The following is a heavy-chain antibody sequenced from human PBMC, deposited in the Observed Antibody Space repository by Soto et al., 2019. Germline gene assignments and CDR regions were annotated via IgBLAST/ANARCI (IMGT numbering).Heavy chain of an antibody. CDR3: ARGGYSGRHSCYWIDP. J-gene: IGHJ5*02. CDR2: IYYSGGT. D-gene: IGHD2-2*01. CDR1: GDSISSGGYY. Sequence: SETLSLTCSVSGDSISSGGYYWSWIRQHPGKGLEWIGSIYYSGGTFYNPSLKSRLSISVDTSKNHFSLRLTSVTAADTAVYFCARGGYSGRHSCYWIDPWGQGTLVTVSS. V-gene: IGHV4-31*03.